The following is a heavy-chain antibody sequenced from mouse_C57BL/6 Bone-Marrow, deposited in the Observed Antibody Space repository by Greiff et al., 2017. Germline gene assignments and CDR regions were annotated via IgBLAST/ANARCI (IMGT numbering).Heavy chain of an antibody. Sequence: DVMLVESGGDLVKPGGSLKLSCAASGFTFSSYGMSWVRQTPDKRLEWVATISSGGSYTYYPDSVKGRFTISRDNAKNTMYLQMSSLKSEDTAMYDCERPHYDYDGGYDMDYWGQGTSVTVSS. V-gene: IGHV5-6*02. CDR2: ISSGGSYT. J-gene: IGHJ4*01. D-gene: IGHD2-4*01. CDR1: GFTFSSYG. CDR3: ERPHYDYDGGYDMDY.